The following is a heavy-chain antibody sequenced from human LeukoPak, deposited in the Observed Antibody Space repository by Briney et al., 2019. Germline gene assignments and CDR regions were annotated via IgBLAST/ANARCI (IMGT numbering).Heavy chain of an antibody. V-gene: IGHV3-21*01. J-gene: IGHJ4*02. CDR2: ISSSSSYI. CDR3: ARGVYSSGWNLVDY. Sequence: GGSLRLSCAASGFTFNTYSMNWVRQAPGKGLEWVSSISSSSSYIYYADSVKGRFTISRDNAKNSLYLQMNSLRAEDTAVYYCARGVYSSGWNLVDYWGQGTLVTVSS. D-gene: IGHD6-19*01. CDR1: GFTFNTYS.